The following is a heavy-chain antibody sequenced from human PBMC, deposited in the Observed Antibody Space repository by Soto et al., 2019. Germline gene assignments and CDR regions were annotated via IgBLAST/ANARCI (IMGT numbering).Heavy chain of an antibody. CDR3: ARDGVSSIAARWEDYYYYYYMDV. J-gene: IGHJ6*03. CDR1: GFTFSSYS. V-gene: IGHV3-21*01. Sequence: GGSLRLSCAASGFTFSSYSMNWVRQAPGKGLEWVSSISSSSSYIYYADSVKGRFTISRDNAKNSLYLQMNSLRAENTAVYYCARDGVSSIAARWEDYYYYYYMDVWGKGTTVTVSS. CDR2: ISSSSSYI. D-gene: IGHD6-6*01.